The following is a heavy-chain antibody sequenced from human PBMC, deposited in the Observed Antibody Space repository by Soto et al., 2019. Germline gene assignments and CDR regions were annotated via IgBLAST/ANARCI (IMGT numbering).Heavy chain of an antibody. D-gene: IGHD3-10*01. V-gene: IGHV4-59*01. CDR2: IYDSEST. J-gene: IGHJ4*02. Sequence: QVQLQESGPGLVKPSETLSLICSVSGGSISSYYWSWIRQPPGKGLEWIGYIYDSESTSYNPSLKSRVTMSVDTSKNQFSLKVISVTAADTAVYYCARDGSARPGTYWSQGTLVTVSS. CDR3: ARDGSARPGTY. CDR1: GGSISSYY.